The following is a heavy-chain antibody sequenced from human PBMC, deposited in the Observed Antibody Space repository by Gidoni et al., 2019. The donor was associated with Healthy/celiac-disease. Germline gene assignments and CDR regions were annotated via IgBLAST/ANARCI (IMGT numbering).Heavy chain of an antibody. CDR2: INTNAGNP. CDR1: GYTFTSYA. V-gene: IGHV7-4-1*02. D-gene: IGHD6-13*01. Sequence: QVQLVQSGSELKKPGASVNVSCKASGYTFTSYAMNRVRQAPGQGREWMGWINTNAGNPTYDQGFTGRFVFSLDTSVSTAYLQISSLKAEDTAVYYCARPPPDSSSWCDFDYWGQGTLVTVSS. J-gene: IGHJ4*02. CDR3: ARPPPDSSSWCDFDY.